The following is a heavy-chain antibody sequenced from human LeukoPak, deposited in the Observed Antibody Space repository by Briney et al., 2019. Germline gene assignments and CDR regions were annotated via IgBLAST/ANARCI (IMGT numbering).Heavy chain of an antibody. CDR1: GFTVISNY. CDR2: IYSGGST. CDR3: AKNSGLLWSGESLRPFDY. J-gene: IGHJ4*02. Sequence: GGSLRLSCAASGFTVISNYMSGVGQAPGKGLEGGSVIYSGGSTYYADSVKGRFTISRDNAKNTLYLQMNSVRSEDTAVYYCAKNSGLLWSGESLRPFDYWGQGTLVTASS. D-gene: IGHD3-10*01. V-gene: IGHV3-53*01.